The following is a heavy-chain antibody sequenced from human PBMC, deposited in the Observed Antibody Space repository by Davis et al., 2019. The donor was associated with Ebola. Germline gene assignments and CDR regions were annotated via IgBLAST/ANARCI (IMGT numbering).Heavy chain of an antibody. Sequence: GESLKISCQASGYSFTNNWIAWVRQMPGKGLEWVGIIYPDDSDTRYSPSFQGQVTISADKSISTAYLQWSSLKASETAMYYCARHGGYDFWSGYRNYYGMDVWGQGTTVTVSS. J-gene: IGHJ6*02. D-gene: IGHD3-3*01. CDR3: ARHGGYDFWSGYRNYYGMDV. CDR1: GYSFTNNW. V-gene: IGHV5-51*01. CDR2: IYPDDSDT.